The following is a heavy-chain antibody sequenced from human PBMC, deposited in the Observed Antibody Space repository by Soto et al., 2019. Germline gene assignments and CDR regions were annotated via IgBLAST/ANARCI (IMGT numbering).Heavy chain of an antibody. Sequence: ASVKVSCKASGYTFTSYDINGVRQATGRGLEWMGWMNPNSGKTGYAQKFQGRVTMTRNTSISTAYMELSSLRSEDTAVYYCARGEGYGDYYYYGMDVLGQGTTVTVSS. CDR3: ARGEGYGDYYYYGMDV. CDR1: GYTFTSYD. D-gene: IGHD5-12*01. V-gene: IGHV1-8*01. CDR2: MNPNSGKT. J-gene: IGHJ6*02.